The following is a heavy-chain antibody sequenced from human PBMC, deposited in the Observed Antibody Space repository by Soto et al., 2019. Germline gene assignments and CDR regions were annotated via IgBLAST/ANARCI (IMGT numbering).Heavy chain of an antibody. Sequence: SETLSLTCTVSGGSISSSSYYWGWIRQPPGKGLEWIGSIYYSGSTYYNPSLKSRVTISVDTSKNQFSLKLSSVTAADTAVYYCARQGFLEWLAWFEPWGQGTLVTVSS. D-gene: IGHD3-3*01. J-gene: IGHJ5*02. CDR2: IYYSGST. CDR1: GGSISSSSYY. CDR3: ARQGFLEWLAWFEP. V-gene: IGHV4-39*01.